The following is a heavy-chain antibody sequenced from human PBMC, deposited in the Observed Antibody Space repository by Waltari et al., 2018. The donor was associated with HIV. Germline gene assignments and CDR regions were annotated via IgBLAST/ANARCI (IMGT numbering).Heavy chain of an antibody. CDR1: GFTLRSFE. J-gene: IGHJ3*02. CDR3: ARDIQDDYGDAGAFDI. Sequence: EVQLVQSGGGLGQPGGSLRLSCAASGFTLRSFEMNWVRQAPGKGLGWVSYIRSNGSTTYYADSVKGRFTISKAKNSLYLKMNSLRAEDTAVYYCARDIQDDYGDAGAFDIWGQGTMITVSS. CDR2: IRSNGSTT. D-gene: IGHD4-17*01. V-gene: IGHV3-48*03.